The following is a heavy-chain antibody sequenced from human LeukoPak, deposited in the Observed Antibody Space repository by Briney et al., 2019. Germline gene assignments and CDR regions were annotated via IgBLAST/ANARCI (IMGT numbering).Heavy chain of an antibody. V-gene: IGHV4-34*01. J-gene: IGHJ4*02. CDR1: GFTFSSYS. D-gene: IGHD1-7*01. CDR3: ARSDWNYAGGFDY. Sequence: GSLRLSCAASGFTFSSYSMNWVRQAPGKGLEWIGEINHSGSTNYNPSLKSRVTISVDTSKNQFSLKLSSVTAADTAVYYCARSDWNYAGGFDYWGQGTLVTVSS. CDR2: INHSGST.